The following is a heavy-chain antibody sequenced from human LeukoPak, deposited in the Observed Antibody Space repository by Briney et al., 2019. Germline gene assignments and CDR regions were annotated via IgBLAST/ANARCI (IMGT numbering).Heavy chain of an antibody. V-gene: IGHV3-74*01. J-gene: IGHJ3*02. Sequence: PGGSLRLSCAASGFTFSTYWMHWVRQAPGKGLVWVSRINSDGSSTRYADSVKGRFTISRDNAKNTLYLQMNSLRAEDTAVYYCARDLRTTGAFDIWGQGTLVTVSS. CDR1: GFTFSTYW. D-gene: IGHD4-17*01. CDR3: ARDLRTTGAFDI. CDR2: INSDGSST.